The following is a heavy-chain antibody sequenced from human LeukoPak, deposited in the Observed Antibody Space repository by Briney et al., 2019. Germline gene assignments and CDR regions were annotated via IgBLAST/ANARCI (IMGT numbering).Heavy chain of an antibody. Sequence: PGGSLRLSCAASGFTFSSYAMSWVRQAPGKGLEWVSSISSSSSYIYYADSVKGRFTISRDNAKNSLYLQMNSLRAEDTAVYYCARGYGGTRGGAFDIWGQGTMVTVSS. V-gene: IGHV3-21*01. CDR2: ISSSSSYI. J-gene: IGHJ3*02. CDR1: GFTFSSYA. D-gene: IGHD4-23*01. CDR3: ARGYGGTRGGAFDI.